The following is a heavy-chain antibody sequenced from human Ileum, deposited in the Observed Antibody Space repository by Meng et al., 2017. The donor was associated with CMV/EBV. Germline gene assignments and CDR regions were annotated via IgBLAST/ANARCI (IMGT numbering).Heavy chain of an antibody. J-gene: IGHJ3*02. CDR3: ARDGSLGGYDYVWGSPSLTDAFDI. CDR1: GYTFTSYG. CDR2: ISAYNVNT. V-gene: IGHV1-18*01. D-gene: IGHD3-16*01. Sequence: ASVKVSCKASGYTFTSYGSSWVRQAPGQGLEWMGGISAYNVNTNYAQKLQGRVSMTTDTSTSTAYMVLRSLRSADTAVYYCARDGSLGGYDYVWGSPSLTDAFDIWGQGTMVTVSS.